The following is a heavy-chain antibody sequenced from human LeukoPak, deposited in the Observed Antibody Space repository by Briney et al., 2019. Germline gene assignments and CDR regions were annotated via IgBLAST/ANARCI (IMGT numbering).Heavy chain of an antibody. CDR3: ARVYYDSSGYEDY. D-gene: IGHD3-22*01. V-gene: IGHV1-69*13. Sequence: WASVKVSCKASGGTFSSYAISWVRQAPGQGLEWMGGIIPIFGTANYAQKFQGRVTITADESTSTAYMELSSLRSEDTAVYYCARVYYDSSGYEDYWGQGTLVTVSS. CDR1: GGTFSSYA. CDR2: IIPIFGTA. J-gene: IGHJ4*02.